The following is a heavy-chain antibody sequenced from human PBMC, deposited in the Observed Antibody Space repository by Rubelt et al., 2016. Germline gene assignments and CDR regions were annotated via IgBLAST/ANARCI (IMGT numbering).Heavy chain of an antibody. J-gene: IGHJ4*02. D-gene: IGHD3-10*01. V-gene: IGHV3-43*01. CDR2: ISWDGGAT. Sequence: GKGLEWVSFISWDGGATSYADSVKGRFTISRDDNKNALYVQMNSLRSEDTALYYCAKEMRTFTMLRGVFYDYWGQGTLVTVSS. CDR3: AKEMRTFTMLRGVFYDY.